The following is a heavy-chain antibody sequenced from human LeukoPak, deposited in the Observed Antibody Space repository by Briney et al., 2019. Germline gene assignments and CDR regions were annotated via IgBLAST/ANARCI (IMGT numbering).Heavy chain of an antibody. CDR2: IHPNTGGT. V-gene: IGHV1-2*02. D-gene: IGHD4-17*01. CDR1: GYTFTGHY. J-gene: IGHJ4*02. CDR3: ARALAGGDYVSPDY. Sequence: GASVKVSCKASGYTFTGHYIHWVRQAPGQGLEWMGWIHPNTGGTKYAQKFQGRVTMTRDTSISTAYMELSRLRSDDTAVYYCARALAGGDYVSPDYWGQGTLVTVSS.